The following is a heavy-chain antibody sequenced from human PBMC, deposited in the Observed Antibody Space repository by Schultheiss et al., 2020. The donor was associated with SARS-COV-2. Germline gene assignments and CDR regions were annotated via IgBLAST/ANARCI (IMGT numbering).Heavy chain of an antibody. CDR2: IYYSGST. Sequence: SETLSLTCTVSGGSISSGGYYWSWIRQHPGKGLEWIGSIYYSGSTYYNPSLKSRVTISVDTSKNQFSLKLSSVTAADTAVYYCARDLYSSSPYYYYGMDVWGQGTTVTVSS. CDR3: ARDLYSSSPYYYYGMDV. J-gene: IGHJ6*02. V-gene: IGHV4-39*02. D-gene: IGHD6-6*01. CDR1: GGSISSGGYY.